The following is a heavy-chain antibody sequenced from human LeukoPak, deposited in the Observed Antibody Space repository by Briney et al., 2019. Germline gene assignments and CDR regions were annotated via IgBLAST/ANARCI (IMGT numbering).Heavy chain of an antibody. CDR3: AKGGSYGLEVTFVY. V-gene: IGHV3-9*03. CDR2: INLNSGNI. D-gene: IGHD1-26*01. Sequence: GRSLRLSCAASGFIFDDYAMYWVRQVPGKGLEWVSGINLNSGNIVYADSVKGRFIISRDNAKNSLYLQMNSLRAEDMALYFCAKGGSYGLEVTFVYWGEGTLVTVSS. CDR1: GFIFDDYA. J-gene: IGHJ4*02.